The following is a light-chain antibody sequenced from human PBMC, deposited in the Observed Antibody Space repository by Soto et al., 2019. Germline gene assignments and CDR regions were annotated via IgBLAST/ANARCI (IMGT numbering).Light chain of an antibody. J-gene: IGLJ3*02. CDR2: DTS. Sequence: QTVVTQEPSVTVSPGGTVTLTCDSSTGSVTSTHYPYWLHQKPGQVPRALIYDTSGKHSWTPARFSGSLLGGKPALILSGAQPEDEADYYCSLSYSGVRVFGGGTKLTVL. CDR1: TGSVTSTHY. CDR3: SLSYSGVRV. V-gene: IGLV7-46*01.